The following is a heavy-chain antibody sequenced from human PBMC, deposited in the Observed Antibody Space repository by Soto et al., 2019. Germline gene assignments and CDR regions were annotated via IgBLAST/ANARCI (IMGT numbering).Heavy chain of an antibody. J-gene: IGHJ4*01. CDR2: IYYSGST. CDR3: ARGVLH. CDR1: GGSTSRYY. V-gene: IGHV4-59*01. Sequence: ASENLSLPWTGSGGSTSRYYWRWCRQPPGKGLEWIGYIYYSGSTNYTPSLKSRVTISVDTSKNQFSLKLSSVTAADTAVYYCARGVLHWGQGTLVTVSS.